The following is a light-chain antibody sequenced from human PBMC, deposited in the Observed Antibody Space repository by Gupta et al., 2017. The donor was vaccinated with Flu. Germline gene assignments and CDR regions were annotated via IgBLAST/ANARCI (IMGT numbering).Light chain of an antibody. CDR2: GES. V-gene: IGKV3-20*01. J-gene: IGKJ2*01. Sequence: ERATPSCAASQSGSSSYLAWYQQKPGQAPRLLIDGESSRATRIPDRVSGSGSETDFTLTISRLEHEDFAVYYCQQYGSSLYTFGQGTKLEIK. CDR3: QQYGSSLYT. CDR1: QSGSSSY.